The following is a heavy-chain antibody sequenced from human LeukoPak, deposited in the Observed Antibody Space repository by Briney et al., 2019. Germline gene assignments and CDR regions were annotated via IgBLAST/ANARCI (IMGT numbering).Heavy chain of an antibody. CDR2: MNPNSGGT. V-gene: IGHV1-2*02. D-gene: IGHD1-1*01. J-gene: IGHJ3*02. CDR3: ARKVEFLDALDT. CDR1: GYTFTDYY. Sequence: ASVKVSCKASGYTFTDYYIHWLRQAPGQGLEWMGWMNPNSGGTNYAQKFEGRVTVTRDTSISTAYMELSRLKSDDTAVYYCARKVEFLDALDTWGQGTMVTVSS.